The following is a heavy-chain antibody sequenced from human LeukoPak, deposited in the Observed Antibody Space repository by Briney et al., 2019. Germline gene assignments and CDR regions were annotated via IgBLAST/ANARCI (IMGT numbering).Heavy chain of an antibody. Sequence: GRSLRLSCAASGFTFDDYAMHWVRQAPGRGLEWVSGISWNSGSIGYADSVKGRFTISRDNAKNSLYLQMNSLRAEDTALYYCAKASRYCSSTSCYADWYFDLWGRGTLVTVSS. V-gene: IGHV3-9*01. J-gene: IGHJ2*01. CDR3: AKASRYCSSTSCYADWYFDL. CDR2: ISWNSGSI. D-gene: IGHD2-2*01. CDR1: GFTFDDYA.